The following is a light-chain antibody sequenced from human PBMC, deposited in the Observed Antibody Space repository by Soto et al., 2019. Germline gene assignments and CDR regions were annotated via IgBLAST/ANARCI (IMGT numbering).Light chain of an antibody. CDR1: TSNIGGNI. CDR3: AAWDDSLNGLV. Sequence: SVLTQPPSASGTPGQRVTISCSGSTSNIGGNIVNWYQQLPGTAPKLLIYTNNLRPSGVPDRFSGSKSGTSASLAISGLQSEDEAEYFCAAWDDSLNGLVFGGGTKLTVL. J-gene: IGLJ3*02. V-gene: IGLV1-44*01. CDR2: TNN.